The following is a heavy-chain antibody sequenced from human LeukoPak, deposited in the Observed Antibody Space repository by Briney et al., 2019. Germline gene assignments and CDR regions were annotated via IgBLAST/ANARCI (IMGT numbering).Heavy chain of an antibody. V-gene: IGHV3-23*01. CDR3: AKGAYSSSWFWFDP. Sequence: GGSLRLSCAASGFTFSSYAMSWVRQAPGKGLEWVSAISGSGGSTYYADSVKGRFTISRDNSKNTLYLQMESLRAEDTAVYYCAKGAYSSSWFWFDPWAREPWSPSPQ. CDR2: ISGSGGST. CDR1: GFTFSSYA. J-gene: IGHJ5*02. D-gene: IGHD6-13*01.